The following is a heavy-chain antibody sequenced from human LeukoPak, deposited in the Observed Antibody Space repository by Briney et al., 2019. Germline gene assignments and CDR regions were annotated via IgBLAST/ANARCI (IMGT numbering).Heavy chain of an antibody. CDR2: INHDGSEK. CDR1: RFTFSTYG. J-gene: IGHJ4*02. V-gene: IGHV3-7*01. CDR3: ARLLAYGGGGEAFDY. Sequence: GGTLRLSCAASRFTFSTYGMTWVRQAPGKGLEWVANINHDGSEKYYVDSVRGRFTISRDNAKNSLDLQMNSLRAEDTAVYYCARLLAYGGGGEAFDYWGQGSLVTVSS. D-gene: IGHD2-8*01.